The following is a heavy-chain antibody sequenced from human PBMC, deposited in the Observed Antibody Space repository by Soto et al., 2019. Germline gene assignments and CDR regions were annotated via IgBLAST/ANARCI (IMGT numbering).Heavy chain of an antibody. V-gene: IGHV6-1*01. CDR1: GDSVSSNIAA. D-gene: IGHD2-15*01. J-gene: IGHJ6*02. Sequence: PSQTLSLTCAISGDSVSSNIAAWNWIRQSPSRGLEWLGRTYYRSKWYNEYAVSVKSRITINPDTSKNQFSLQLNSLTPEDTAVYYCARIWKLALGCYYGMDVWGQGTMVTVSS. CDR2: TYYRSKWYN. CDR3: ARIWKLALGCYYGMDV.